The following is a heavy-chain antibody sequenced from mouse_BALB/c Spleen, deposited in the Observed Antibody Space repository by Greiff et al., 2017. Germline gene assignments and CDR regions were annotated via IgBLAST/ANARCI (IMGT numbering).Heavy chain of an antibody. CDR2: ISSGSSTI. Sequence: EVQLLESGGGLVQPGGSRKLSCAASGFTFSSFGMHWVRQAPEKGLEWVAYISSGSSTIYYADTVKGRFTISRDNPKNTMFLQMTSLRSEDTDMYYCEVYGSVYYYAMDYWGQGTSVTVSS. J-gene: IGHJ4*01. CDR1: GFTFSSFG. D-gene: IGHD1-1*01. CDR3: EVYGSVYYYAMDY. V-gene: IGHV5-17*02.